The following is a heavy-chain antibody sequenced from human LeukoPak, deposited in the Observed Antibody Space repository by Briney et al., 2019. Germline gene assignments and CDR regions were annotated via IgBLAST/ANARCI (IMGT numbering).Heavy chain of an antibody. J-gene: IGHJ4*02. Sequence: SETLSLTCTVSGYSISSGYYWGWIRQPPGKGLEWIGSIYHSGSTYYNPSLKSRVTISVDTSKNQFSLKLSSVTAADTAVYYCARSYSGSSESDYWGQGTLVTVSS. D-gene: IGHD1-26*01. CDR3: ARSYSGSSESDY. CDR2: IYHSGST. CDR1: GYSISSGYY. V-gene: IGHV4-38-2*02.